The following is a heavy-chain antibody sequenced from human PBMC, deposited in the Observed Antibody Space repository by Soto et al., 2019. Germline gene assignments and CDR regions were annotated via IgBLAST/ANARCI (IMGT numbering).Heavy chain of an antibody. Sequence: GGSLRLSCAASGFTFSSYSMNWVRQAPGKGLEWVSSISSSSSYIYYADSVKGRFTISRDNAKNPLYLQMNSLRAEDTAVYYCASPAALYDSSGYYLYFQHWGQGTLVTVSS. V-gene: IGHV3-21*01. CDR1: GFTFSSYS. J-gene: IGHJ1*01. CDR3: ASPAALYDSSGYYLYFQH. CDR2: ISSSSSYI. D-gene: IGHD3-22*01.